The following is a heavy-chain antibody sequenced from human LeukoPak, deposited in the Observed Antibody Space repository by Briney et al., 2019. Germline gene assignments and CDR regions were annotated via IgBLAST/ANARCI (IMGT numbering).Heavy chain of an antibody. J-gene: IGHJ6*02. V-gene: IGHV3-74*01. CDR3: ARGWYYGMDV. CDR1: GVTVSSSH. CDR2: INSDGSST. Sequence: GGSLRLSCAASGVTVSSSHMNWVRQAPGKGLVWVSRINSDGSSTTYADSVKGRFTISRDNAKNTLYLQMNSLRAEDTAVYYCARGWYYGMDVWGQGTTITVSS. D-gene: IGHD5-24*01.